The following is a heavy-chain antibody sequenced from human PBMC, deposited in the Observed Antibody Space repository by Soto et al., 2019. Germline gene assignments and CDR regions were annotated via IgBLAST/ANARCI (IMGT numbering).Heavy chain of an antibody. Sequence: ASVKVSCKASGYTFTNYAMHWVRQAPGQRLEWMGWINAGNGNTRYSQKFQGRVTITRDTSASTAYMELSSLRSEDTAVYYCARGPYMATSSYYYYGLYVWGQGTTVTGSS. CDR2: INAGNGNT. D-gene: IGHD5-18*01. CDR1: GYTFTNYA. CDR3: ARGPYMATSSYYYYGLYV. J-gene: IGHJ6*02. V-gene: IGHV1-3*01.